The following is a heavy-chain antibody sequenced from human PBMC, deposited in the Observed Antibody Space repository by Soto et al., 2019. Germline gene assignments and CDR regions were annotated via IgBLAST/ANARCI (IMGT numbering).Heavy chain of an antibody. D-gene: IGHD3-10*01. Sequence: ASVNVSCKSSGYTFTTYYIHWVRQAPGQGLEWLGIINPSDDSTSYAQKFHGRVTMTRDTSTTTVYMQLSSLTSDDTAVYYCARDPNTGRAFDIWGQGTMVTVSS. CDR2: INPSDDST. CDR3: ARDPNTGRAFDI. J-gene: IGHJ3*02. CDR1: GYTFTTYY. V-gene: IGHV1-46*01.